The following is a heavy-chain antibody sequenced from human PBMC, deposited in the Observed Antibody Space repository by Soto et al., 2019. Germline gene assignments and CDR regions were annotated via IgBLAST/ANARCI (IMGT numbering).Heavy chain of an antibody. CDR2: INAGIGNT. D-gene: IGHD1-1*01. Sequence: ASVKVSCKASGYTFTSYAMHWVRQAPGQRLEWMGWINAGIGNTKYSQKFQGRVTITADESTSTAYMELSSLRSEDTAVYYCARDAATGAPSIRFDTWGQGTLVTVSS. J-gene: IGHJ5*02. V-gene: IGHV1-3*01. CDR3: ARDAATGAPSIRFDT. CDR1: GYTFTSYA.